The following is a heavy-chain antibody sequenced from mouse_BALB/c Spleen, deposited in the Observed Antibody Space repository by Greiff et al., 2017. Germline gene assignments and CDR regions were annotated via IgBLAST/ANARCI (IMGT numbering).Heavy chain of an antibody. V-gene: IGHV2-9*02. J-gene: IGHJ3*01. CDR3: ARATMIAWFAY. CDR1: GFSLTSYG. Sequence: VQLQESGPGLVAPSQSLSITCTVSGFSLTSYGVHWVRQPPEKGLEWLGVIWAGGSTNYNSTLMSRLSISKDNSKSQVFLKMNSLQIDDTAMYYCARATMIAWFAYWGQGTLVTVSA. CDR2: IWAGGST. D-gene: IGHD2-4*01.